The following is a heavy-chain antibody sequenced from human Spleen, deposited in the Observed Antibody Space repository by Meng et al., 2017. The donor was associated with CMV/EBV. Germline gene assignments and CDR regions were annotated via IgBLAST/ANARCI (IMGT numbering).Heavy chain of an antibody. CDR1: GGSFSGYY. V-gene: IGHV4-30-4*01. Sequence: SETLSPTCAVYGGSFSGYYWSWIRQPPGKGLEWIGYIYYSGSTYYNPSLKSRVTMSVDTSKNQFSLKVSSVTAADTAVYYCARDRIVVVPVNHSYGTDVWGQGTTVTVS. J-gene: IGHJ6*02. CDR3: ARDRIVVVPVNHSYGTDV. D-gene: IGHD2-2*01. CDR2: IYYSGST.